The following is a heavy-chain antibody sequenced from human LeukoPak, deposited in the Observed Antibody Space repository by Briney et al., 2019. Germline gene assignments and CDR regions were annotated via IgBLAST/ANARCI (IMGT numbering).Heavy chain of an antibody. CDR1: GGSFSGYY. D-gene: IGHD2-15*01. J-gene: IGHJ4*02. CDR2: INHSGST. Sequence: SETLSLTCAVYGGSFSGYYWSWIRQPPGKGLEWIGEINHSGSTNYNPSLKSRVTISVDTSKNQFSLKLTSVTAADTAVYYCARDFRGRYCSGGRCYSEADSRGQGTLVTVSS. CDR3: ARDFRGRYCSGGRCYSEADS. V-gene: IGHV4-34*01.